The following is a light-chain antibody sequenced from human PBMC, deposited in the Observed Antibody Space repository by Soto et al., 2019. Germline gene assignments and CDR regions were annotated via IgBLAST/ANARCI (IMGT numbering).Light chain of an antibody. J-gene: IGLJ2*01. V-gene: IGLV2-14*01. CDR2: EVS. CDR3: SSYTSSRLVV. Sequence: QSVLTQPAAMSGSPGESITISCTGTSSDVGGYNYVSWYQQHPGKAPKLMIYEVSRPSGVSYRFTGSKSGNTASLTISGLQPDDEADYFCSSYTSSRLVVFGGGTKLTVL. CDR1: SSDVGGYNY.